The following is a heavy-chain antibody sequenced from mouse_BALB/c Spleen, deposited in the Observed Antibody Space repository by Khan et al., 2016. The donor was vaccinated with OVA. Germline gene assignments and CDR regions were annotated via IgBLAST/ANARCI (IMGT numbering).Heavy chain of an antibody. V-gene: IGHV1-63*02. J-gene: IGHJ4*01. D-gene: IGHD1-2*01. Sequence: QVQLQQSGAELVRPGTSVKISCKASGYTFTNYWLGWVKQRPGHGLEWIGDIYPGGGYTYYNEKFKGKATLTADTYSSNAYMQLSSLTSEDSAVYVSAREGVYYGFYAMDYWGQGTSVTVSS. CDR1: GYTFTNYW. CDR3: AREGVYYGFYAMDY. CDR2: IYPGGGYT.